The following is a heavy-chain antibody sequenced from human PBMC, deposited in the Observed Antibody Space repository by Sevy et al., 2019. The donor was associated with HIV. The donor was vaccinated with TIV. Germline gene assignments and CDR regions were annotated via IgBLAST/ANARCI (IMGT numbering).Heavy chain of an antibody. CDR2: IWFDGSTQ. CDR3: AREKIELGSAFDI. D-gene: IGHD6-6*01. Sequence: GESLKISCAASGFTFSSYGMHWVRQAPGKGLEWVALIWFDGSTQFYADSVKGRFTISRDNSKNTLYLQMNSLRAEDTAIYYCAREKIELGSAFDIWGPGTLVTVSS. V-gene: IGHV3-33*01. J-gene: IGHJ3*02. CDR1: GFTFSSYG.